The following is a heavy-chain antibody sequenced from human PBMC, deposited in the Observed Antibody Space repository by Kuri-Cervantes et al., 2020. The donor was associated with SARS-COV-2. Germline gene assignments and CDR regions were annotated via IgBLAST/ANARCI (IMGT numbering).Heavy chain of an antibody. CDR3: ASHIDWLDD. J-gene: IGHJ5*02. CDR2: ISSSSSYT. Sequence: GGSLRLSCAASGFTFSSYSMNWVRQAPGKGLEWVSYISSSSSYTNYADSVKGRFTISKNNAKNTLYLQMNSLRAEDTAVYYCASHIDWLDDWGQGTLVTVSS. V-gene: IGHV3-21*05. CDR1: GFTFSSYS.